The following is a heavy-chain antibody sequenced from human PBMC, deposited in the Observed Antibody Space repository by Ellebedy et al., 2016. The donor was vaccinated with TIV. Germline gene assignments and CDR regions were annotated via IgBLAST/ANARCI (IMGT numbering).Heavy chain of an antibody. D-gene: IGHD3-16*01. CDR1: GFTFTTYA. V-gene: IGHV3-64D*06. Sequence: PGGSLRLSCSASGFTFTTYAMHRVRQAPGKGLEYVSAITGDGGSTYYADSVKGRFTISRDNSKHTLYLQMSSLRVEDTAMYYCVKAWGDWGQGTLVTVSS. CDR3: VKAWGD. CDR2: ITGDGGST. J-gene: IGHJ4*02.